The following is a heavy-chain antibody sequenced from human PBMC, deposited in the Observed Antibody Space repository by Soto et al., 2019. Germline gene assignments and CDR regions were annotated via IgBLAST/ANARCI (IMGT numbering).Heavy chain of an antibody. CDR2: INPNSGGT. J-gene: IGHJ5*02. CDR3: ARDPLIVATITSPDWFDP. D-gene: IGHD5-12*01. Sequence: ASVKVSCKASGYTFTGYYMHWVRQAPGQGPEWMGWINPNSGGTNYAQKFQGRVTMTRDTSISTAYMELSRLRSDDTAVYYCARDPLIVATITSPDWFDPWGQGTLVTVSS. V-gene: IGHV1-2*02. CDR1: GYTFTGYY.